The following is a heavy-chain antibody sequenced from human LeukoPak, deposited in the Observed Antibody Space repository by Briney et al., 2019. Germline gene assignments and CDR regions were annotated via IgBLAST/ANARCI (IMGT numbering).Heavy chain of an antibody. J-gene: IGHJ4*02. CDR2: IYYSGSA. D-gene: IGHD6-19*01. V-gene: IGHV4-59*04. Sequence: GSLRLSCAASGFTVSSNYMSWIRQPPGKGLEWIGNIYYSGSAYYNPSLKRRVTISVDTYKNQFSLKLSSVTATDTAVYYCARSGWFAPHDYWGQGSLVTVSS. CDR3: ARSGWFAPHDY. CDR1: GFTVSSNY.